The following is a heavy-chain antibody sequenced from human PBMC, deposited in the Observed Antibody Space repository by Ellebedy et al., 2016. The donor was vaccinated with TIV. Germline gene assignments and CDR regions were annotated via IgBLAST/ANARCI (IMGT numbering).Heavy chain of an antibody. CDR2: IESEADGGTT. CDR1: GFSLSNAW. V-gene: IGHV3-15*07. Sequence: PGGSLRLSCAASGFSLSNAWMNWVRQTPGKGLEWVGRIESEADGGTTVYTAPVRGRFTISRDDSRNTLYLQMETEDTAVYYCTTENGLRDYWGQGTLVTVSS. J-gene: IGHJ4*02. CDR3: TTENGLRDY. D-gene: IGHD4-17*01.